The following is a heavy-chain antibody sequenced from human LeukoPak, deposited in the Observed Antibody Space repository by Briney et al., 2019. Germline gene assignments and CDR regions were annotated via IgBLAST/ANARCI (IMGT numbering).Heavy chain of an antibody. J-gene: IGHJ6*02. CDR3: ARGGYCTNGVYYSHYYYGMDV. D-gene: IGHD2-8*01. V-gene: IGHV1-2*02. Sequence: ASVKVSCKASGYTFTGYYMHWVRQAPGQGLEWMGWINPNSGGTNYAQKFQGRVTMTRDTSISTAYMELSRLRSDDTAVYYCARGGYCTNGVYYSHYYYGMDVWGQGTTVTVSS. CDR1: GYTFTGYY. CDR2: INPNSGGT.